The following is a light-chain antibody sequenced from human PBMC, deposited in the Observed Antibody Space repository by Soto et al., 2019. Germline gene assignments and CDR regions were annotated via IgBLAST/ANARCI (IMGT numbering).Light chain of an antibody. CDR3: QQYGSSPRT. Sequence: EIVLTQSPGTLSLSPGERAPLSCRASQSVSSSHLAWYQQKPGQAPRLLISGASSRATGIPDRFTGSGSGTACTLTISRLEPEDCAVYYGQQYGSSPRTFGQGTKVDIK. J-gene: IGKJ1*01. CDR1: QSVSSSH. CDR2: GAS. V-gene: IGKV3-20*01.